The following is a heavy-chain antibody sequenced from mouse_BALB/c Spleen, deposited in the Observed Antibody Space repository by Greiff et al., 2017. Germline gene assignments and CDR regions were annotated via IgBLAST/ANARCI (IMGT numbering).Heavy chain of an antibody. D-gene: IGHD1-1*02. CDR1: GFTFSSYT. J-gene: IGHJ4*01. V-gene: IGHV5-6-4*01. CDR3: TRALWPYAMDY. Sequence: EVQVVESGGGLVKPGGSLKLSCAASGFTFSSYTMSWVRQTPEKRLEWVATISSGGSYTYYPDSVKGRFTISRDNAKNTLYLQMSSLKSEDTAMYYCTRALWPYAMDYWGQGTSVTVSS. CDR2: ISSGGSYT.